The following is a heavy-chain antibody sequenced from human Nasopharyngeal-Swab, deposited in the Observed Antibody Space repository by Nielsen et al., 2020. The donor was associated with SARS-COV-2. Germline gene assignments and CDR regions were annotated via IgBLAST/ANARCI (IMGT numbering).Heavy chain of an antibody. D-gene: IGHD2-21*01. CDR1: GGSISSYY. J-gene: IGHJ4*02. Sequence: SETLSLTCTVSGGSISSYYWTWIRQPPGRGLEWIGYISYSGSTNYNPSLESRVTMSVDTSKNQFSLNLSSVTAADTAVYYCAVIPPGRWYFDYWGQGTLVTVSS. CDR2: ISYSGST. CDR3: AVIPPGRWYFDY. V-gene: IGHV4-59*01.